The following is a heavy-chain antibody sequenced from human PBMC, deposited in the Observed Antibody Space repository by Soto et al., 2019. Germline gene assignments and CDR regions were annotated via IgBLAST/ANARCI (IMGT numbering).Heavy chain of an antibody. CDR1: GYTFTSYA. CDR3: ARDYDILTGYSTFDY. CDR2: INAGNGNT. V-gene: IGHV1-3*01. Sequence: ASVKVSCKASGYTFTSYAMHWVRQAPGQRLEWMGWINAGNGNTKYSQKFQGRVTITRDTSASTAYMELSSLRSEDTAVYYCARDYDILTGYSTFDYWGQGTLVTVSS. D-gene: IGHD3-9*01. J-gene: IGHJ4*02.